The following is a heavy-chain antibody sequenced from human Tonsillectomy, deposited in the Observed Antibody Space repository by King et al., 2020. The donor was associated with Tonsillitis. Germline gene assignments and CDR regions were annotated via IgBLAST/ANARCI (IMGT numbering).Heavy chain of an antibody. Sequence: VQLVESGGGLVKPGGSLRISCAASGFTFSTYRMNWVRQAPGKGLEWVSSISSSSSYIYYADSVKGRFTISRDNAKNSLYLQMNSLRAEDTAVYYCARHIFGEENYGMDVWGQGTTVTASS. CDR1: GFTFSTYR. D-gene: IGHD3-10*02. CDR2: ISSSSSYI. V-gene: IGHV3-21*01. J-gene: IGHJ6*02. CDR3: ARHIFGEENYGMDV.